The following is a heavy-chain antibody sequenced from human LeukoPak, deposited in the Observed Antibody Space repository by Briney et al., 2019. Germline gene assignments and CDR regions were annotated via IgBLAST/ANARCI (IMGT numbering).Heavy chain of an antibody. CDR3: ASISGIAAAEGAFDI. V-gene: IGHV4-39*07. J-gene: IGHJ3*02. D-gene: IGHD6-13*01. Sequence: SETLSLTCTVSGGSISSSSYYWGWIRQPPGKGLEWIGSIYYSGSTYYNPSLKSRVTISVDTSKNQFSLKLSSVTAADTAVYYCASISGIAAAEGAFDIWGQGTMVTVSS. CDR2: IYYSGST. CDR1: GGSISSSSYY.